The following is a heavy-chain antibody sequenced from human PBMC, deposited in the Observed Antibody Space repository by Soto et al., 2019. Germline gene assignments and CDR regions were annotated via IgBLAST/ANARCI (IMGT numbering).Heavy chain of an antibody. CDR3: AKEIREGIAAAGTSYYYYGMDV. D-gene: IGHD6-13*01. CDR2: ISGSGGST. Sequence: EVQLLESGGSLVQPGGSLRLSCAASGFTFAGYAMTWVRQAPGKGLEWVSSISGSGGSTYYADSVKGRFTISRDNSKNTLYLQMNSLRAEDTAVYYCAKEIREGIAAAGTSYYYYGMDVWGQGTTVTVSS. J-gene: IGHJ6*02. CDR1: GFTFAGYA. V-gene: IGHV3-23*01.